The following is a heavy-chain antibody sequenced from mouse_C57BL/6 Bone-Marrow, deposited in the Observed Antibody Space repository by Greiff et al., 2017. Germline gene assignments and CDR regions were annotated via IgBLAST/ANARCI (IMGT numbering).Heavy chain of an antibody. CDR3: ARLEFDGSSGDWYFDV. CDR1: GYTFTSYD. Sequence: QVQLQQSGPELVKPGASVKLSCKASGYTFTSYDINWVKQRPGQGLEWIGWIYPRDGSTKYKEKFKGKATLTVETSSRTAYMELHSLTSADSAVYFCARLEFDGSSGDWYFDVWGTGTTVTVSS. D-gene: IGHD1-1*01. J-gene: IGHJ1*03. CDR2: IYPRDGST. V-gene: IGHV1-85*01.